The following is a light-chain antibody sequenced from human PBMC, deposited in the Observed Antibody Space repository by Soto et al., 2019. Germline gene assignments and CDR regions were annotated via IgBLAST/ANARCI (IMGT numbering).Light chain of an antibody. CDR3: QQCARSPLT. J-gene: IGKJ1*01. Sequence: EIVLTQSPGTLSLSPGESATLSCRASQSVTNNYLAWYQQKPGQAPRILIADASRRATGIPDRFSGSGSGTEFTLTISRLEPEDFAVYYCQQCARSPLTFGQGTKVEMK. CDR1: QSVTNNY. CDR2: DAS. V-gene: IGKV3-20*01.